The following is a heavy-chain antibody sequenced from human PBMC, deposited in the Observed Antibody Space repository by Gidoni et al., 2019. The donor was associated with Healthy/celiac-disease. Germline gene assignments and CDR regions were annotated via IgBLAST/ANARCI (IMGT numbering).Heavy chain of an antibody. CDR2: IYTSGST. D-gene: IGHD3-16*01. Sequence: QLQLQASGSGLVTPPDTLSLPCPVSGCSISTSTYYWGWIRQPPGKGREWIGSIYTSGSTNYNPSLKSRVTISVDTSKNQFSLKLSSVTAADTAVYYCARRTPDDCVGRGGLDYWGQGTLVTVSS. CDR3: ARRTPDDCVGRGGLDY. V-gene: IGHV4-39*01. CDR1: GCSISTSTYY. J-gene: IGHJ4*02.